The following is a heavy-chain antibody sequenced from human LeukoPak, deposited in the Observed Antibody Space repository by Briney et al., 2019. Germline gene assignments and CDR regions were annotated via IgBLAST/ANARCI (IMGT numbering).Heavy chain of an antibody. Sequence: GGSLSLSCAASGFTFSSYGMNWVRQAPGKRLEWVSVVYSDDTTYYADSVKGRFTISRDNSKNTLYLQMNSLRAEDTAVYYCARGGGYYAIDYWGQGTLVTVSS. J-gene: IGHJ4*02. CDR2: VYSDDTT. D-gene: IGHD1-26*01. V-gene: IGHV3-53*01. CDR1: GFTFSSYG. CDR3: ARGGGYYAIDY.